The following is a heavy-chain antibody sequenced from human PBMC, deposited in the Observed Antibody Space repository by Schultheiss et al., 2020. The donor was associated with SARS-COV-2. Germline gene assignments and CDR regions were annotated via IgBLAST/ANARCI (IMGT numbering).Heavy chain of an antibody. D-gene: IGHD3-9*01. CDR2: INSDGSST. Sequence: SCAGSGFTFSSYPMHWVRQAPGKGLVWVSRINSDGSSTSYADSVKGRFTISRDNAKNTLYLQMNSLRAEDTAVYYCARETGPDAFDIWGQGTMVTVSS. J-gene: IGHJ3*02. V-gene: IGHV3-74*01. CDR3: ARETGPDAFDI. CDR1: GFTFSSYP.